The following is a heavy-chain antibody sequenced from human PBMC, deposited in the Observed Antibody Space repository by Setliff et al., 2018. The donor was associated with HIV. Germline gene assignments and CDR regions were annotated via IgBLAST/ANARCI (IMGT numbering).Heavy chain of an antibody. D-gene: IGHD3-22*01. J-gene: IGHJ4*02. Sequence: GGSLRLSCAASGFTFSTYWMSWVRQAPGKGLEWVASINPNGIEQHYADSVKGRFTISRDNAKNSLYLQLNSLRAEDTAVYYCVRDASPDYDSGGYSAGGHWGRGTLVTVSS. CDR3: VRDASPDYDSGGYSAGGH. CDR1: GFTFSTYW. V-gene: IGHV3-7*01. CDR2: INPNGIEQ.